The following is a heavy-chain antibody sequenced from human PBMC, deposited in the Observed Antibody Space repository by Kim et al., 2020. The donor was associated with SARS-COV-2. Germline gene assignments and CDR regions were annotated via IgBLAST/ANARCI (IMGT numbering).Heavy chain of an antibody. D-gene: IGHD4-4*01. CDR3: ARDMNPTVYDY. CDR2: KT. J-gene: IGHJ4*02. Sequence: KTKSSQKFQGSVTITRDTSANTAYMDLSSLTSEDTAIYYCARDMNPTVYDYWGQGTLVTVSS. V-gene: IGHV1-3*01.